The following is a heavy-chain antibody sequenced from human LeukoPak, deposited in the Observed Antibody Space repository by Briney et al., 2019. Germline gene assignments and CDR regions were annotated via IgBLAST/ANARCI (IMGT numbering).Heavy chain of an antibody. CDR3: ARVVEYCSGGSCYSRAHDAFDI. CDR2: ISYDGSNK. J-gene: IGHJ3*02. D-gene: IGHD2-15*01. V-gene: IGHV3-30-3*01. CDR1: GFTFSSYA. Sequence: GRSLRLSCAASGFTFSSYAMHWVRQAPGKGLEWVAVISYDGSNKYYADSVKGRFTISRDNSKNTLYLQMNSLRAEDTAVYYCARVVEYCSGGSCYSRAHDAFDIWGQGTMVTVSS.